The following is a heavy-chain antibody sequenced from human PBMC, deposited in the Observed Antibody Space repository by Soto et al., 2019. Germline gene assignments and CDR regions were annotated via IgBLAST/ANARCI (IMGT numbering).Heavy chain of an antibody. CDR3: ARGGDGYSDAFDI. D-gene: IGHD5-12*01. J-gene: IGHJ3*02. V-gene: IGHV1-2*04. CDR2: INPNSGGT. Sequence: ASVKVSWKACGYTFTGYYMHWVRHAPGQGLEWMGWINPNSGGTNYAQKFQGWVTMTRDTSISTAYMELSRLRSDDTAVYYCARGGDGYSDAFDIWGQGTMVTVSS. CDR1: GYTFTGYY.